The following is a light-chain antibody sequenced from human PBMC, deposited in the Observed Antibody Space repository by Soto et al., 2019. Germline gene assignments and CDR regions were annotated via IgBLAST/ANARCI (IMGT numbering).Light chain of an antibody. Sequence: EIVLTQSPGTLSLSPGERATLSCRASQSLSTYSLAWYQQKPGQTPRLLIYAASTRDTDIPDRFNGSGSGTDFALTISRLEPEDFAVYYCQQYGSSPQLTFGGGTKVDIK. J-gene: IGKJ4*01. V-gene: IGKV3-20*01. CDR2: AAS. CDR1: QSLSTYS. CDR3: QQYGSSPQLT.